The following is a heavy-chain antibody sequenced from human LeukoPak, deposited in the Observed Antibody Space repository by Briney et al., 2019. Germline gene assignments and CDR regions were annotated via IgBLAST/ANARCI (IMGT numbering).Heavy chain of an antibody. V-gene: IGHV3-73*01. CDR1: GFTFSGSA. CDR3: TSKNGLPFDY. D-gene: IGHD2-8*01. Sequence: GGSLRLSCAASGFTFSGSAMHWVRQASGKGLEWVGRIRSKANSYATAYAASVKGRFTISGDDSKNTAYLQMNSLKTEDTAVYYCTSKNGLPFDYWGQGTLVTVSS. J-gene: IGHJ4*02. CDR2: IRSKANSYAT.